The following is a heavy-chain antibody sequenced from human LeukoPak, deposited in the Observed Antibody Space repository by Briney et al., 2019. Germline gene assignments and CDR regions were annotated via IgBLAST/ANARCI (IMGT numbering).Heavy chain of an antibody. CDR2: IYHSGST. D-gene: IGHD6-19*01. CDR3: ARERIEVAGRGGDY. CDR1: GYSISSGYY. V-gene: IGHV4-38-2*02. J-gene: IGHJ4*02. Sequence: SETLSLTCTVSGYSISSGYYWGWIRQPPGKGLEWIGSIYHSGSTYYNPSLKSRVTISVDTSKNQFSLKLSSVTAADTAVYYCARERIEVAGRGGDYWGQGTLVTVSS.